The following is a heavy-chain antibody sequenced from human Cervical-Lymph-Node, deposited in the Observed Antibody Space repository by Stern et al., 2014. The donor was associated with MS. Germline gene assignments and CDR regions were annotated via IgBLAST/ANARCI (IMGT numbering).Heavy chain of an antibody. CDR2: IDWDDSK. J-gene: IGHJ6*02. CDR1: GFSFTTTGMR. CDR3: AREAYYGMDV. Sequence: ESGPALVKPTETLTLTCTFSGFSFTTTGMRVSWIRQPPGKALEWLARIDWDDSKFYSTSLKTRLTIYKDSSKNQVVLTMTNMDPVDTGTYYCAREAYYGMDVWGQGTTVTVSS. V-gene: IGHV2-70*04.